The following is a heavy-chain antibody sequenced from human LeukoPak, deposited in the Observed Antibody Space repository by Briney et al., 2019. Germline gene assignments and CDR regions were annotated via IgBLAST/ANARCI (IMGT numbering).Heavy chain of an antibody. V-gene: IGHV4-30-4*01. CDR2: FRYSGSN. CDR1: GDSINSGDYY. J-gene: IGHJ4*02. D-gene: IGHD3-3*01. Sequence: SETLSLTCTVSGDSINSGDYYWSWIRQSPGKGLEWIGYFRYSGSNYDNPSLKSRVRISVDTSRDQFSLKVTSVTAADTAAYFCARGRTIFGVLMDFWGQGILVTVSS. CDR3: ARGRTIFGVLMDF.